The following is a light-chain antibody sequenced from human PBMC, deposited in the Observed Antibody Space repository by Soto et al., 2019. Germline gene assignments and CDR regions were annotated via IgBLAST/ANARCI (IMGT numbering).Light chain of an antibody. Sequence: EVVLTQSSATLSFSPGERATLSWRASQSVSSYLAWYQQKPGQAPRLLIYGASSGATGIPDRFSGSGSGTDFTLTISRLEPEDFAVYYCQQYGSSPLTFGGGTKVDIK. CDR2: GAS. CDR1: QSVSSY. CDR3: QQYGSSPLT. V-gene: IGKV3-20*01. J-gene: IGKJ4*01.